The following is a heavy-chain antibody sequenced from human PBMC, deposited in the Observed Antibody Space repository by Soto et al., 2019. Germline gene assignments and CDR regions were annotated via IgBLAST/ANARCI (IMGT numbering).Heavy chain of an antibody. CDR2: ISYSGSV. J-gene: IGHJ6*03. CDR1: GGSISSSNYY. V-gene: IGHV4-39*01. CDR3: ASPGRDYYYYYYMDV. Sequence: SETLSLTCTVSGGSISSSNYYWGWIRQPPGKGLEWIGSISYSGSVYYNPSLKNRVTISVDTSKNQFSLKLSSVTAADTAVYYCASPGRDYYYYYYMDVWGKGTTVTVSS.